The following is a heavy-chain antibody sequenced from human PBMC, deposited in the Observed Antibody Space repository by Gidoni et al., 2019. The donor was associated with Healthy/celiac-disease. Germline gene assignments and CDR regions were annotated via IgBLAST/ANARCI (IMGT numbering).Heavy chain of an antibody. D-gene: IGHD6-19*01. CDR1: GYSFTSYW. CDR3: ATRPIDSSGWYSNFDY. V-gene: IGHV5-10-1*03. J-gene: IGHJ4*02. Sequence: EVQLVQSGAEVKKPGESLRISCKGSGYSFTSYWISWVRQMPGKGLEWMGRIDPSDSYTNYSPSFQGHVTISADKSISTAYLQWSSLKASDTAMYYCATRPIDSSGWYSNFDYWGQGTLVTVSS. CDR2: IDPSDSYT.